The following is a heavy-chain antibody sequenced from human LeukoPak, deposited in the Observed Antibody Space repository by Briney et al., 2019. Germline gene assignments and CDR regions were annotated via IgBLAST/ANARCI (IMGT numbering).Heavy chain of an antibody. V-gene: IGHV4-4*07. CDR2: IYTSGST. D-gene: IGHD6-13*01. CDR1: GGSISSYY. Sequence: SETLSLTCTVSGGSISSYYWSWIRQPAGKGLEWIGRIYTSGSTNYNPSLKSRVTISVDTSKSQFSLKLSSVTAADTAVYYCARAPNHQQLNYYYYMDVWGKGTTVTISS. CDR3: ARAPNHQQLNYYYYMDV. J-gene: IGHJ6*03.